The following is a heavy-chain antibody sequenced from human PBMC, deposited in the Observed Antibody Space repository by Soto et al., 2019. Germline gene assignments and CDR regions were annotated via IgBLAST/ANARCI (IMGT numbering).Heavy chain of an antibody. J-gene: IGHJ4*02. CDR3: AKGNYGGNPGSDY. CDR2: IIGSGGNT. CDR1: GFTFSSYA. Sequence: QPGGSLRLSCAASGFTFSSYAMSWVRQAPGKGLEWVSTIIGSGGNTYYADSVKGRFTISRDNSKNTLYLQMNGLRAADTAIYYCAKGNYGGNPGSDYWGQGTLVTVSS. V-gene: IGHV3-23*01. D-gene: IGHD4-17*01.